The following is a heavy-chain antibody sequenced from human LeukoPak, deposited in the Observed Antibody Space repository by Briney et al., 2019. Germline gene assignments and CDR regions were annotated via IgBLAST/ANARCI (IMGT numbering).Heavy chain of an antibody. J-gene: IGHJ4*02. CDR1: GFTVSSNY. Sequence: AGGSLRLSCAASGFTVSSNYMSWVRQAPGKGLEWVSVIYSGGSTYYADSVKGRFTISRDNSKNTLYLQMNSLRAEDTAVYYCARDGTRRNYFDYWGQGTLVTVSS. CDR2: IYSGGST. D-gene: IGHD1-1*01. CDR3: ARDGTRRNYFDY. V-gene: IGHV3-53*01.